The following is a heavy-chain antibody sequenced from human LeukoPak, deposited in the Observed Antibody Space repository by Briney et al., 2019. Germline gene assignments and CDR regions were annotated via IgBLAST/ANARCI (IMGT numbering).Heavy chain of an antibody. Sequence: SEILSLTCAVYGGSFSGYYWSWIRQPPGKGLEWIGEINHSGSTNYNPSLKSRVTISVDTSKNQFSLKLSSVTAADTAVYYCARGDAANFWFDPWGQGTLVTVSS. D-gene: IGHD6-25*01. J-gene: IGHJ5*02. CDR1: GGSFSGYY. V-gene: IGHV4-34*01. CDR3: ARGDAANFWFDP. CDR2: INHSGST.